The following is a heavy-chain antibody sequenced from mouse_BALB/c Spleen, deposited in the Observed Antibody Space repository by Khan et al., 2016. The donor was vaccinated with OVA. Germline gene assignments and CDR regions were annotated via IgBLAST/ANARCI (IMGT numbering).Heavy chain of an antibody. CDR1: GYSITSGYG. CDR3: ARTAMIDY. D-gene: IGHD1-2*01. Sequence: VKLIESGPGLVKPSQSLSLTCTVTGYSITSGYGWNWIRQFPGNKVEWMGYISYSGSTNYNPSLKSRISITRNTSKKLFFLQLNSVTTEVSATYHCARTAMIDYWGQGTTLTVSS. J-gene: IGHJ2*01. CDR2: ISYSGST. V-gene: IGHV3-2*02.